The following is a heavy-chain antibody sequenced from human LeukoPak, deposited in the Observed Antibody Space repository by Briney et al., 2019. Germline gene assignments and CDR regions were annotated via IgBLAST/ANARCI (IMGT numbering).Heavy chain of an antibody. CDR3: ARARYGSGSGSTFDP. V-gene: IGHV4-59*01. CDR1: GGSISSYY. D-gene: IGHD3-10*01. Sequence: SETLSLTCTVSGGSISSYYWSWIRQPPGKGLEWIGYIYYSGSTNYNPSLKSRVTISVDTSKNQFSLKLSSVTAADTAVYYCARARYGSGSGSTFDPWGQGTLVTVSS. J-gene: IGHJ5*02. CDR2: IYYSGST.